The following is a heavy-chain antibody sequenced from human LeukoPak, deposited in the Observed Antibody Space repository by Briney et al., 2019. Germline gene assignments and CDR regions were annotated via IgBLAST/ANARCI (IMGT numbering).Heavy chain of an antibody. CDR3: ASRQPYYGYDY. D-gene: IGHD5-12*01. Sequence: GGSLRLSCAASGFTFSSYDMNWVRQAPGKGLEWVSYISSSGSTIHYADSVKGRFTFSRDNAKRSVYLQMNGLRAEDTAVYYCASRQPYYGYDYWGRGTQVTVSS. J-gene: IGHJ4*02. CDR2: ISSSGSTI. CDR1: GFTFSSYD. V-gene: IGHV3-48*03.